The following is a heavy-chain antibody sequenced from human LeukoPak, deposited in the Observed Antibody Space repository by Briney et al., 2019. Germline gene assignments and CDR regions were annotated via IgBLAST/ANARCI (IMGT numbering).Heavy chain of an antibody. J-gene: IGHJ6*03. CDR2: IYTSGST. V-gene: IGHV4-4*07. Sequence: PSETLSLTSTVYGGSISSYYWSWIRQPAGKGLEWIGRIYTSGSTNYNPSLKSRVTMSVDTSKNQFSLKLSSVTAADTAVYYCARLARYYDFWSGYSNRYYYYYMDVWGKGTTVTVSS. D-gene: IGHD3-3*01. CDR3: ARLARYYDFWSGYSNRYYYYYMDV. CDR1: GGSISSYY.